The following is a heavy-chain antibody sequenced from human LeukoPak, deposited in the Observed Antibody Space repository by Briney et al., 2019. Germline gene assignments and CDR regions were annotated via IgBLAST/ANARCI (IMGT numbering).Heavy chain of an antibody. CDR2: IYHSGST. D-gene: IGHD5-24*01. V-gene: IGHV4-30-2*01. CDR1: GVSISSGGYS. J-gene: IGHJ4*02. CDR3: ARAGRGMATVFDY. Sequence: SETLSLTCAVSGVSISSGGYSWSWIRQPPGKGLEWIGYIYHSGSTYYNPSLKSRVTISVDRSKNQFSLKLSSVTAADTAVYYCARAGRGMATVFDYWGQGTLVTVSS.